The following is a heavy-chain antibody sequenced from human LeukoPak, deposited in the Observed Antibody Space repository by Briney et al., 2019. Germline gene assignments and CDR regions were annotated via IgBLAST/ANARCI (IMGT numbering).Heavy chain of an antibody. CDR3: ARARIGHYYYYYGRDV. D-gene: IGHD3-16*01. CDR1: GGTFSSYA. CDR2: IIPIFGTA. J-gene: IGHJ6*04. V-gene: IGHV1-69*13. Sequence: ASVKVSCKASGGTFSSYAISWVRQAPGQGLEWMGGIIPIFGTANYAQKFQGRVTITADESTSTAYMELSSLRSEDTAVYYCARARIGHYYYYYGRDVWAKGPRSPSPQ.